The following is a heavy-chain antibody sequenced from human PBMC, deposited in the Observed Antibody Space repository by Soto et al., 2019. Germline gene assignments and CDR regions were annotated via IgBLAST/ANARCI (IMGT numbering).Heavy chain of an antibody. V-gene: IGHV5-10-1*01. J-gene: IGHJ6*02. CDR2: IDPSDSQT. Sequence: PGESLKISCKGSGYSFAGYWITWVRQKPGKGLEWMGRIDPSDSQTYYSPSFRGHVTISVTKSITTVFLQWSSLRASDTAMYYYAHTDTGTVYYYGMDVWGQGTTVTVSS. CDR1: GYSFAGYW. CDR3: AHTDTGTVYYYGMDV. D-gene: IGHD6-13*01.